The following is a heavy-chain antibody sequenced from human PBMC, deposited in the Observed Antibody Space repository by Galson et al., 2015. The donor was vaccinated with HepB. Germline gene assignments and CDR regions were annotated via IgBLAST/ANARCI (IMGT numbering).Heavy chain of an antibody. J-gene: IGHJ6*02. CDR2: ISSSSSYI. Sequence: SCKASGYTFTSYYMHWVRQAPGKGLEWVSSISSSSSYIYYADSVKGRFTISRDNAKNSLYLQMNSLRAEDTAVYYCARGEDRRYYYYGMDVWGQGTTVTVSS. CDR3: ARGEDRRYYYYGMDV. CDR1: GYTFTSYY. V-gene: IGHV3-21*01. D-gene: IGHD1-26*01.